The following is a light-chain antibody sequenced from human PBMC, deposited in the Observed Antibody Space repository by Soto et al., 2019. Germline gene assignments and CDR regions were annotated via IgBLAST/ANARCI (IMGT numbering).Light chain of an antibody. CDR1: SSNIGAGYD. CDR2: GNS. Sequence: QSVLTQPPSVSGAPGQRVTISCTGNSSNIGAGYDVHWYQQLPRTAPKLLIYGNSNRPSGVPDRFSGSKSGTSASLAITGLQAEDEADYYCQSYDSSLSGSVFGGGTKVTVL. J-gene: IGLJ2*01. V-gene: IGLV1-40*01. CDR3: QSYDSSLSGSV.